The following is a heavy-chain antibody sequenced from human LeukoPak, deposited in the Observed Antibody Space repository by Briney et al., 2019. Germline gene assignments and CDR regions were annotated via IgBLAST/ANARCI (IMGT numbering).Heavy chain of an antibody. CDR1: GYTFTGYY. D-gene: IGHD3-9*01. CDR3: ARGTPLRYVNWFDP. CDR2: INPNSGGT. V-gene: IGHV1-2*02. Sequence: ASVKVSCKASGYTFTGYYMHWVRQAPGQGLEWMGWINPNSGGTNYAQKFQGRVTMTRDTSISTAYMELSRLRSDDTAVYYCARGTPLRYVNWFDPWGQGALVTVSS. J-gene: IGHJ5*02.